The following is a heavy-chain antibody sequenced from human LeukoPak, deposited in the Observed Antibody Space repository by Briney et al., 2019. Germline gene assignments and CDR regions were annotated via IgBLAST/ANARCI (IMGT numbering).Heavy chain of an antibody. D-gene: IGHD3-10*01. CDR1: GGTFSSYA. CDR2: INPIFNLL. CDR3: AAGRRLGELFFDY. Sequence: GASVKVSCKASGGTFSSYAISWVRQAPGQRLEWMGGINPIFNLLNHAQKFRGRVTITADESTNTAYMDLSILQYDDTAVYYCAAGRRLGELFFDYWGQGALVTVSS. J-gene: IGHJ4*02. V-gene: IGHV1-69*13.